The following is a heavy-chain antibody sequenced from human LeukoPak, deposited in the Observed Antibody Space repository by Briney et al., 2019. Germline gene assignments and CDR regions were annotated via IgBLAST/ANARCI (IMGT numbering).Heavy chain of an antibody. Sequence: ASVKVSCKASGYTFTSYGISWVRQAPGQGLEWMGWINPNSGGTNYAQKFQGWVTMTRDTSISTAYMELSRLRSDDTAVYYCARGGPAAAAPGKAFDIWGQGTMVTVSS. CDR3: ARGGPAAAAPGKAFDI. CDR1: GYTFTSYG. D-gene: IGHD6-13*01. V-gene: IGHV1-2*04. CDR2: INPNSGGT. J-gene: IGHJ3*02.